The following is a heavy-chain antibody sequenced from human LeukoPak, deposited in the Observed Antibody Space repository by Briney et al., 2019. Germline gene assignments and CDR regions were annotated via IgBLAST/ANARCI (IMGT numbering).Heavy chain of an antibody. D-gene: IGHD1-26*01. CDR1: GGSISSYY. CDR3: ARGPPRWELHWFDP. J-gene: IGHJ5*02. Sequence: SETLSLTCTVSGGSISSYYWSWIRPPAGKGLEWIGRIYTSGSTNYNPSLKSRVTMSVDTSKNQFSLKLSSVTAADTAVYYCARGPPRWELHWFDPWGQGTLVTVSS. V-gene: IGHV4-4*07. CDR2: IYTSGST.